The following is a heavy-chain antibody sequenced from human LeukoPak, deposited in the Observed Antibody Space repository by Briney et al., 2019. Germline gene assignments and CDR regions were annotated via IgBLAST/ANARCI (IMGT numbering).Heavy chain of an antibody. J-gene: IGHJ4*02. CDR3: ARSGAYGDSTGAIDY. CDR1: GGTFSSYA. CDR2: IIPIFGTA. D-gene: IGHD4-17*01. V-gene: IGHV1-69*05. Sequence: SVKVSCKASGGTFSSYAIGWVRQAPGQGLEWMGRIIPIFGTANYAQKFQGRVTITTDESTSTAYMELSSLRSEDTAVYYCARSGAYGDSTGAIDYWGQGTLVTVYS.